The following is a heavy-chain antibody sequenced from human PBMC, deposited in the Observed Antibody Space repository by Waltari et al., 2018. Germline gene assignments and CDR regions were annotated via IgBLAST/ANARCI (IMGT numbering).Heavy chain of an antibody. CDR1: GGSFSGYY. CDR2: INHSGST. D-gene: IGHD2-2*02. Sequence: QVQLQQWGAGLLKPSETLSLTCAVYGGSFSGYYWSWIRQPPGKGLEWIGEINHSGSTNYNPSLKSRVTISEDTSKNQFSLKLSSVTAADTAVYYCARGPYCSSTSCYRYHYYMDVWGKGTTVTISS. J-gene: IGHJ6*03. V-gene: IGHV4-34*01. CDR3: ARGPYCSSTSCYRYHYYMDV.